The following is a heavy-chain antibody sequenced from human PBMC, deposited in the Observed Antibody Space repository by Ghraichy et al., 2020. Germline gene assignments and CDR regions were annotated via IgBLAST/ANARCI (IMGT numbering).Heavy chain of an antibody. D-gene: IGHD2-2*01. V-gene: IGHV3-23*01. J-gene: IGHJ3*02. Sequence: GGSLRLSCAASGFTFSSCDMSWVRQAPGKGLEWVSSISGSGSSTYYADSVKGRFTISRDNTKNTLYLQMSSLRAEDTAVYYCAKAAVTMPYDGFHIWGHGSMVTVSS. CDR2: ISGSGSST. CDR3: AKAAVTMPYDGFHI. CDR1: GFTFSSCD.